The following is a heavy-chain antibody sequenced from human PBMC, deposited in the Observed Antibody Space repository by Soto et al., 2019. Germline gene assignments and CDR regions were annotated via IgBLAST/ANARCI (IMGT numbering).Heavy chain of an antibody. CDR3: AMVDVYVTPSPQDV. D-gene: IGHD3-16*01. CDR1: GYSFTRYV. Sequence: QVQLVQSRAEVKNPGASVKVSCKASGYSFTRYVIAWARQAPGQGLEWMGWINTYNGNTNYAQNLQGRVTLTTDPSTSTAYMELTSLRSNDTAIYYCAMVDVYVTPSPQDVWGQGTTVIVSS. CDR2: INTYNGNT. J-gene: IGHJ6*02. V-gene: IGHV1-18*01.